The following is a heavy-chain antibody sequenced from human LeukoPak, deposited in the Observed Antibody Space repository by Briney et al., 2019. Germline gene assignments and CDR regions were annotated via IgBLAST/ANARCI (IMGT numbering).Heavy chain of an antibody. V-gene: IGHV3-23*01. J-gene: IGHJ4*02. D-gene: IGHD2-2*01. Sequence: TAGSLRLSCAASGITFSRYAFNWVRQAPGKGLEWVSGISGSGGSTHYADSVKGRFTISRDNSKNTLYLEMNSLRVEDTAVYFCAKVALVGYCSSATSCPLDYWGQGTLVTVPS. CDR1: GITFSRYA. CDR2: ISGSGGST. CDR3: AKVALVGYCSSATSCPLDY.